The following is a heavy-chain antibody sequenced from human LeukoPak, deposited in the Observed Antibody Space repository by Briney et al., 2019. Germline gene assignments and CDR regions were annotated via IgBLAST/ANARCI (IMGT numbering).Heavy chain of an antibody. CDR2: TYYRSKWYN. CDR1: GDSVSSNSAA. J-gene: IGHJ4*02. V-gene: IGHV6-1*01. Sequence: SQTLSLTCAISGDSVSSNSAAWNWIRQSPSRGLEWLGRTYYRSKWYNDYALSVKSRITINPDTSKNQFSLQLNSVTPEDTAVYYCARGGRERLDYRVYYFDYWGQGTLVTVSS. D-gene: IGHD1-1*01. CDR3: ARGGRERLDYRVYYFDY.